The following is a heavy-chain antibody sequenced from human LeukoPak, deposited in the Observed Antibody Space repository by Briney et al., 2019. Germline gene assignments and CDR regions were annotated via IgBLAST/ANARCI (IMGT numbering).Heavy chain of an antibody. CDR3: ARGFYYYGSGSKPSG. Sequence: PSETLSLTCAVYGGSLSGYYWSWIRQPPGKGLEWLGEINHSGSTNYNPSLKSRVTISVDTSKNQFSLKLSSVTAADTAVYYCARGFYYYGSGSKPSGWGQGTLVTDSS. D-gene: IGHD3-10*01. J-gene: IGHJ4*02. CDR2: INHSGST. V-gene: IGHV4-34*01. CDR1: GGSLSGYY.